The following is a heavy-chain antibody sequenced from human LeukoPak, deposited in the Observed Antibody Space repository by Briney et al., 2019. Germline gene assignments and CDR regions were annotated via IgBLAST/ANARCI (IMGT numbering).Heavy chain of an antibody. Sequence: PGGSLRLSCAASGFIFSSYAMSWVRQAPGKGLEWVSAISGSGGSTYYADSVKGRFTIPRDNSKNTLYLQMNSLRAEDTAVYYCAKDHLVSYYDILTGYYYFDYWGQGTLVTVSS. CDR3: AKDHLVSYYDILTGYYYFDY. J-gene: IGHJ4*02. D-gene: IGHD3-9*01. CDR1: GFIFSSYA. V-gene: IGHV3-23*01. CDR2: ISGSGGST.